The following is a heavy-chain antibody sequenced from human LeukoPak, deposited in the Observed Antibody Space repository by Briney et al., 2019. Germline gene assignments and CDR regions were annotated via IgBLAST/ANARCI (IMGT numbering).Heavy chain of an antibody. D-gene: IGHD4/OR15-4a*01. CDR2: ISGSGGST. V-gene: IGHV3-23*01. CDR3: ARVVWCKEAD. J-gene: IGHJ4*02. CDR1: GFTFSSYA. Sequence: GGSLRLSCAASGFTFSSYAMSWVRQAPGKGLEWVSAISGSGGSTYYADSVKGRFTISRDNAKNSLNLQMNSLRAEDTAVYYCARVVWCKEADWGQGTLVTVSS.